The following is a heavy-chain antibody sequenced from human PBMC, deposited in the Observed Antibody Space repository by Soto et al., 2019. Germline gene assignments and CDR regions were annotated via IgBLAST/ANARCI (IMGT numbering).Heavy chain of an antibody. D-gene: IGHD3-10*01. V-gene: IGHV1-69*02. CDR3: AASYGSGYRAFDY. J-gene: IGHJ4*02. Sequence: QVQLVQSGTEVKKPGSSVKVSCKASGDTFSFYTINWVRQAPGLGLEWVGRINPIVSMSNYAQKFQGRVSMTADKSTSTAYMELRRLTSDDTAMYFCAASYGSGYRAFDYWGQGALVTVSS. CDR1: GDTFSFYT. CDR2: INPIVSMS.